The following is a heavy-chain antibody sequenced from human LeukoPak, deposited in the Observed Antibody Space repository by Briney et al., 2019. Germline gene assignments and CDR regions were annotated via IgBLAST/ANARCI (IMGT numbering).Heavy chain of an antibody. CDR1: GYIFTKYG. CDR3: ARSSAIAVAGHFDY. CDR2: ISAFNAKT. V-gene: IGHV1-18*01. Sequence: GASVRVSCKASGYIFTKYGVTWVRQAPGQGLEWMGWISAFNAKTTYAQRLQGRVSMTTDASTNTAYMELRGLRFDDTAVFYCARSSAIAVAGHFDYWGQGSLVTVSS. D-gene: IGHD6-19*01. J-gene: IGHJ4*02.